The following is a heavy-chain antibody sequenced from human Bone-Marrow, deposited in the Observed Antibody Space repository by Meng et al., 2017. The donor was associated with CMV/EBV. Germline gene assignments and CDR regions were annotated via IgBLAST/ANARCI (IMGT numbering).Heavy chain of an antibody. V-gene: IGHV4-39*07. CDR3: ARASGYCSSTSCYAFDI. Sequence: SETLSLTCTVSGGSISSSSYYWGWIRQPPGKELEWIGSIYYSGSTYYNPSLKSRVTISVDTSKNQFSLKLSSVTAADTAVYYCARASGYCSSTSCYAFDICGQGTIVTVSS. J-gene: IGHJ3*02. CDR2: IYYSGST. D-gene: IGHD2-2*01. CDR1: GGSISSSSYY.